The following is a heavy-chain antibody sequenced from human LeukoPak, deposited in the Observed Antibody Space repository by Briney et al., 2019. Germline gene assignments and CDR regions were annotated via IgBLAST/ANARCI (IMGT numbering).Heavy chain of an antibody. CDR2: ISWNSGSI. CDR3: AKDRPITGTTGYYYYMDV. D-gene: IGHD1-20*01. V-gene: IGHV3-9*01. J-gene: IGHJ6*03. CDR1: GFTFDDYA. Sequence: GGSLRLSCAASGFTFDDYAMHWVRQAPGKGLEWVSGISWNSGSIGYADSVKGRFTISRDNAKNSLYLQMNSLRAEDTALYYCAKDRPITGTTGYYYYMDVWGKGTTVTISS.